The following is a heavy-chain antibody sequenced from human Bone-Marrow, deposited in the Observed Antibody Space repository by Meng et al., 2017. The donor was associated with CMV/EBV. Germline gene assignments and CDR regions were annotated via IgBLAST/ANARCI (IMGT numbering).Heavy chain of an antibody. J-gene: IGHJ6*02. V-gene: IGHV6-1*01. D-gene: IGHD4/OR15-4a*01. CDR2: TYYRSKWLT. Sequence: SETLSLTCAISGDTVSSNFVAWSWIGQSPSRGLEWLGRTYYRSKWLTDYATSVKSRIIITPDTSKNQFSLQLKSVSPQDAAVYYCARDGASGYHYFYGMDVWGQRTTVTVSS. CDR3: ARDGASGYHYFYGMDV. CDR1: GDTVSSNFVA.